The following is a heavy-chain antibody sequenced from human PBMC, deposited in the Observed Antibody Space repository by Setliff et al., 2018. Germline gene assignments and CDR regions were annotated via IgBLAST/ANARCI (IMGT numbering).Heavy chain of an antibody. J-gene: IGHJ4*02. Sequence: ASVKVSCKASGYTFTRHGISWVRQAPGQGLEWMGWISVYNGDTNYPQRLQGRVTMTTDTSTSTAYMELRSLRSDDTAVYFCATFRGYTYGYDYWGQGTLVTVSS. CDR1: GYTFTRHG. D-gene: IGHD5-18*01. CDR2: ISVYNGDT. CDR3: ATFRGYTYGYDY. V-gene: IGHV1-18*01.